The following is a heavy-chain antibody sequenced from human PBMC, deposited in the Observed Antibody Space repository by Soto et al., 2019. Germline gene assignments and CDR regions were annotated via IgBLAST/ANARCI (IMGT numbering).Heavy chain of an antibody. Sequence: QVQLVQSGAEVRKPGASVKVSCKPSGYTLNTYYLHWLRQAPGQALEWMGVIHPSGGGTTYAQKFLGRVTVTRDTSTTTVFMELSSLRSDDTAVYYCARGGHIAVVTASFDNWGQGTLVTASS. CDR2: IHPSGGGT. V-gene: IGHV1-46*02. CDR3: ARGGHIAVVTASFDN. D-gene: IGHD2-21*02. J-gene: IGHJ4*02. CDR1: GYTLNTYY.